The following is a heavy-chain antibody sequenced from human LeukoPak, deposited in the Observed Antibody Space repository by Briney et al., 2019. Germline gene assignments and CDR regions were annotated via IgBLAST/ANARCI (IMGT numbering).Heavy chain of an antibody. CDR3: AGAAAGTEFDY. J-gene: IGHJ4*02. D-gene: IGHD6-13*01. Sequence: ASVKVSCKASGYTFTSYYMHWVRQAPGQGLEWMGIINPSGGSTSYAQKFQGRVTMTRDMSTSTVYMELSSLRSEDTAVYYCAGAAAGTEFDYWGQGTLVTVSS. CDR2: INPSGGST. CDR1: GYTFTSYY. V-gene: IGHV1-46*01.